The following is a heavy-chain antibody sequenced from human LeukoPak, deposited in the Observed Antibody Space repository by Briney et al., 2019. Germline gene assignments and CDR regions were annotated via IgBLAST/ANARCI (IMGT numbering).Heavy chain of an antibody. V-gene: IGHV3-23*01. D-gene: IGHD2-15*01. J-gene: IGHJ4*02. CDR3: AKEDCSAGGCYYSYFDS. CDR2: ISVPGGNT. Sequence: GGSLRLSCAASGFTFSTYAMTWVRQAPGKALEWVSLISVPGGNTYYADSVKGRFTISRDNSKNTLYLQMNSLRAEDTAVYYCAKEDCSAGGCYYSYFDSWGQGVLVTVSS. CDR1: GFTFSTYA.